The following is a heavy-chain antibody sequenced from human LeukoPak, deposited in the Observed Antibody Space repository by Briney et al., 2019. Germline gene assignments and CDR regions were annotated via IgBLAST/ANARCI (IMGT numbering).Heavy chain of an antibody. V-gene: IGHV3-23*01. D-gene: IGHD2-15*01. J-gene: IGHJ4*02. CDR3: AKEDCSAGGCYYSYFDS. CDR2: ISVPGGNT. Sequence: GGSLRLSCAASGFTFSTYAMTWVRQAPGKALEWVSLISVPGGNTYYADSVKGRFTISRDNSKNTLYLQMNSLRAEDTAVYYCAKEDCSAGGCYYSYFDSWGQGVLVTVSS. CDR1: GFTFSTYA.